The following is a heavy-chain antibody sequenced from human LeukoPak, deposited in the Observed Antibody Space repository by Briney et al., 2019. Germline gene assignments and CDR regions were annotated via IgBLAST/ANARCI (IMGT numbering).Heavy chain of an antibody. D-gene: IGHD4-17*01. V-gene: IGHV3-30*04. CDR1: GFTFSSYA. CDR3: ARDSTVTTAFGDY. CDR2: ISYDGSNK. Sequence: GRSLRLSCAASGFTFSSYAMHWVRQAPGKGLEWVAVISYDGSNKYYADSVKGRFTISRDNSKNTLYLQMNSLRAEDTAVYYCARDSTVTTAFGDYWGQGTLVTVS. J-gene: IGHJ4*02.